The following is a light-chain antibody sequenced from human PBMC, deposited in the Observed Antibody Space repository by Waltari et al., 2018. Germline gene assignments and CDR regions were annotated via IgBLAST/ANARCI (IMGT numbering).Light chain of an antibody. CDR3: SSYAGNNNCV. CDR1: SSAVGAYNH. CDR2: EVT. V-gene: IGLV2-8*01. J-gene: IGLJ1*01. Sequence: QSALTQPPSASGSPGQSVTISCTATSSAVGAYNHLSWYQQYPGKAPKLMIYEVTKRPSGVPDRFSASKSGNTASLTVSELQAEDEADYYCSSYAGNNNCVFGTGTKVTVL.